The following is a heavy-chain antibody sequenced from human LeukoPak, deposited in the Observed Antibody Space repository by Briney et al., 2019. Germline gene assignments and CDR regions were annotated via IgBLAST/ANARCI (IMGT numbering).Heavy chain of an antibody. V-gene: IGHV3-11*01. J-gene: IGHJ6*02. CDR1: GFTFSDYY. D-gene: IGHD5-18*01. CDR2: ISSSGSTI. CDR3: AGSRGYSYGHPDYYYGMDV. Sequence: GGSLRLYCAASGFTFSDYYMSWIRQAPGKGLKWVSYISSSGSTIYYADSVKGRFTISRDNAKNSLYLQMNSLRAEDTAVYYCAGSRGYSYGHPDYYYGMDVWGQGTTVTVSS.